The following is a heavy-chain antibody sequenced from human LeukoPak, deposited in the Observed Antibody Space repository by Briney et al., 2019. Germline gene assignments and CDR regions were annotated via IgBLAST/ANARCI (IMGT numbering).Heavy chain of an antibody. CDR1: GFIFDDYD. J-gene: IGHJ4*02. CDR2: INWNGNTI. V-gene: IGHV3-20*04. Sequence: GGSLRLSCAASGFIFDDYDMNWVRQAPGKGLEWVSHINWNGNTIGYGDSVKGRFTISRDNSKNTLYLQMNSLRADDTAMYYCARGSYRSSWKTFDYWGQGTLVTVSS. CDR3: ARGSYRSSWKTFDY. D-gene: IGHD6-13*01.